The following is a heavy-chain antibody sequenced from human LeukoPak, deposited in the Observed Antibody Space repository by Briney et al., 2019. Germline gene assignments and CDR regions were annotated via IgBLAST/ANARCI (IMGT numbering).Heavy chain of an antibody. V-gene: IGHV1-2*02. D-gene: IGHD3-3*01. CDR3: ARDTARITIFGVAKYMDV. CDR2: INPNSGGT. Sequence: ASVKVSCKASGYTFTGYYMHWVRQAPGQGLEWMGWINPNSGGTNYVQKFQGRVTMTRDTSISTAYMELSRLRSGDTAVYYCARDTARITIFGVAKYMDVRGKGTTVTVSS. J-gene: IGHJ6*03. CDR1: GYTFTGYY.